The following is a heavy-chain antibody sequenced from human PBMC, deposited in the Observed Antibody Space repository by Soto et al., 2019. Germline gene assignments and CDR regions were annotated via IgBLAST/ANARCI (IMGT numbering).Heavy chain of an antibody. D-gene: IGHD1-7*01. Sequence: PGGSLRLSCAASGFTFSSYGMHWVRQAPGKGLEWVAVIWYDGSNKYYADSVKGRFTISRDNSKNTLYLQMNSLRAEDTAVYYCARENNWNSNWFDPWGQGTLVTVSS. J-gene: IGHJ5*02. CDR2: IWYDGSNK. CDR3: ARENNWNSNWFDP. CDR1: GFTFSSYG. V-gene: IGHV3-33*01.